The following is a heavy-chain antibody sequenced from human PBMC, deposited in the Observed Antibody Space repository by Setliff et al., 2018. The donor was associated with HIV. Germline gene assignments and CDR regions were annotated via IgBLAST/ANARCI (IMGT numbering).Heavy chain of an antibody. J-gene: IGHJ4*02. CDR3: ARQSTVAAAGFDF. V-gene: IGHV4-39*07. CDR2: INRSGSA. CDR1: DGSISSSSYY. Sequence: PSETLSLTCTVSDGSISSSSYYWTWIRQPPGKGLEWIGEINRSGSANYNRSLKSRVTMSVDTSKRQFSLKLDSVTAADTAIYYCARQSTVAAAGFDFWGQGTLVTVSS. D-gene: IGHD6-13*01.